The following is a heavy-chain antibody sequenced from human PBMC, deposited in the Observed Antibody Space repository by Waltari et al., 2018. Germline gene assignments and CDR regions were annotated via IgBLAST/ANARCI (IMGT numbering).Heavy chain of an antibody. CDR1: GFLFSNYW. CDR3: ARDFSTGSYEDYYFDY. Sequence: EVQLVESGGALVQPGGSLRLSCAASGFLFSNYWMTWVRQAPGRGLEWVAHVNQDGTERYYLYSVKGRFTISRDNANNSLHLHLNRVTAEDTSIYYCARDFSTGSYEDYYFDYWGQGTLVTVSS. D-gene: IGHD6-25*01. V-gene: IGHV3-7*01. J-gene: IGHJ4*02. CDR2: VNQDGTER.